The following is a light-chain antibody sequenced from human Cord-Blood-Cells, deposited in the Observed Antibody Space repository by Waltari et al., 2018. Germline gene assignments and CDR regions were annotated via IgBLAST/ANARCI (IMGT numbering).Light chain of an antibody. CDR1: SSDVGGYNL. CDR3: CSYAGSSTWV. V-gene: IGLV2-23*01. J-gene: IGLJ3*02. Sequence: QSALTQPASVSGSPGQSITISCTGTSSDVGGYNLVSWYQQHPGKGPKLRIYEGSKRPSGVSNRFSGSKSGNTASLTISVLQAEDEADYYCCSYAGSSTWVFGGGTKLTVL. CDR2: EGS.